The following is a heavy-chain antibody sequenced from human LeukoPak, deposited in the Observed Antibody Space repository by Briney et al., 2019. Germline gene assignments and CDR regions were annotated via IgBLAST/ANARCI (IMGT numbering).Heavy chain of an antibody. D-gene: IGHD3-10*01. V-gene: IGHV5-51*01. CDR3: ARQYGSGSYNSAYMDV. J-gene: IGHJ6*03. CDR2: IYPGDSDT. CDR1: GYSFTSYW. Sequence: GESLKISCKSSGYSFTSYWIAWVRQMPGKGLEWMVIIYPGDSDTRYSPSFQGQVIISADKSITTAYLQWSSLKASDTAMYYCARQYGSGSYNSAYMDVWGKGTTVTVSS.